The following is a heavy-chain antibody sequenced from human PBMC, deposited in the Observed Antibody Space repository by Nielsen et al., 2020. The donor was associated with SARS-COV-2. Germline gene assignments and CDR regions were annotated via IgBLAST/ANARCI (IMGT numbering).Heavy chain of an antibody. J-gene: IGHJ4*02. D-gene: IGHD2-15*01. CDR2: IKSKTDGGTT. CDR1: GFTFSNAW. V-gene: IGHV3-15*01. Sequence: GGSLRLSCAASGFTFSNAWMSWVRQAPGKGLEWVGRIKSKTDGGTTDYAAPVKGRFTISRDDSKNTLYLQMNSLKTEDTAVYYCTTVRYCSGGSCYRYFDYWGQGTLVTVSS. CDR3: TTVRYCSGGSCYRYFDY.